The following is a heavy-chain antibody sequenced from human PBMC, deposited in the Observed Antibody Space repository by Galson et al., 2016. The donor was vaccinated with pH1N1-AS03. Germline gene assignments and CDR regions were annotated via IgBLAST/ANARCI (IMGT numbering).Heavy chain of an antibody. J-gene: IGHJ4*02. V-gene: IGHV3-21*01. D-gene: IGHD3-22*01. CDR2: ISSSSRFI. Sequence: SLRLSCAASGFTFSTYTMNWVRQAPGKGLEWVAYISSSSRFIYYADAVQGRFTISKDSPKNSVYLPMNGLRADDTAVYYCARDGGYSSGWIDFWGQGSLVSVSS. CDR3: ARDGGYSSGWIDF. CDR1: GFTFSTYT.